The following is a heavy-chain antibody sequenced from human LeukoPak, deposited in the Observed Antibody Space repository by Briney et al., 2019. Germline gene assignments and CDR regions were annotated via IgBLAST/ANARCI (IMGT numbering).Heavy chain of an antibody. CDR2: IYSGGST. Sequence: GGSLRLSCAASGFTVSSNYMSWVRRAPGKGLEWVSVIYSGGSTYYADSVKGRFTISRDNSKNTLYLQMNSLRAEDTAVYYCARDDSSDAFDIWGQGTMVTVSS. CDR3: ARDDSSDAFDI. CDR1: GFTVSSNY. J-gene: IGHJ3*02. V-gene: IGHV3-53*01. D-gene: IGHD3-22*01.